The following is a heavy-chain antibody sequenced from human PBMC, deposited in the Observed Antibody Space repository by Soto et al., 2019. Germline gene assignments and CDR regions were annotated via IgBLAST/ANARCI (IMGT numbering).Heavy chain of an antibody. V-gene: IGHV4-59*08. CDR1: GGSISSYY. CDR2: IYYSGST. J-gene: IGHJ5*02. D-gene: IGHD3-3*01. CDR3: ARHDSRKTIFGVVIFWFDP. Sequence: PSEILSLTCTVSGGSISSYYLSWVRQPPGKGLEWIGYIYYSGSTNYNPSLKSRVTISVDTSKNQFSLKLSSVTAADTAVYYCARHDSRKTIFGVVIFWFDPWGQGTLVTVSS.